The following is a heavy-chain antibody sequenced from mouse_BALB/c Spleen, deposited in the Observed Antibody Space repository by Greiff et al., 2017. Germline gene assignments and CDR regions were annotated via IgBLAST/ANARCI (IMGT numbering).Heavy chain of an antibody. CDR1: GFTFSSYT. Sequence: EVQGVESGGGLVQPGGSLKLSCAASGFTFSSYTMSWVRQTPEKRLEWVAYISNGGGSTYYPDTVKGRFPISSDNAKHPLYLQMSSLKSEDTAMYYCARKGDYSWFAYWGQGTLVTVSA. D-gene: IGHD1-1*01. CDR2: ISNGGGST. V-gene: IGHV5-12-2*01. J-gene: IGHJ3*01. CDR3: ARKGDYSWFAY.